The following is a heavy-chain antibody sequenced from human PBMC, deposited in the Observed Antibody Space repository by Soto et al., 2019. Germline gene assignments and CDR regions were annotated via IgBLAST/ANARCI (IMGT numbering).Heavy chain of an antibody. J-gene: IGHJ4*02. Sequence: TGPGPGAPSETLSLTCSVSNGSISGFYWTWIRQPPGKILEWIGYIHYSGRTDYNPSLTSRATMSVDTSKNQFSLNLKSITAADTAVYYCVRVGVGIGDHFDSWGRGTLVTVSS. D-gene: IGHD1-26*01. V-gene: IGHV4-59*12. CDR2: IHYSGRT. CDR1: NGSISGFY. CDR3: VRVGVGIGDHFDS.